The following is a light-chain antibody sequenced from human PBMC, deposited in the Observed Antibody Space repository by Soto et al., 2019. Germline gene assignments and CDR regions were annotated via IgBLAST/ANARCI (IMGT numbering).Light chain of an antibody. CDR3: ATSGANLRV. J-gene: IGLJ3*02. CDR2: DDN. V-gene: IGLV1-51*01. CDR1: SSSIGDHY. Sequence: QSVLTQPPSVSAAPGQKVIISCSGSSSSIGDHYVFWYQQFPGTAPRLLIYDDNKRPPGIPDRFSGSKSATSATLGITGLQTGDDAYYYCATSGANLRVFGGGTKLTVL.